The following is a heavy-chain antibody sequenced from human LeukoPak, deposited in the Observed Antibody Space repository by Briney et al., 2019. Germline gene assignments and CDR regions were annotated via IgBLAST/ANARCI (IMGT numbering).Heavy chain of an antibody. Sequence: PGGPLRLSCAASGFTFSSYAMSWVRQAPGKGLEWVSAISGSGGSTYYADSVKGRFTISRDNSKNTLYLQMNSLRAEDTAVYYCARRHYFDSSGYDPYYFDYWGQGTLVTVSS. CDR1: GFTFSSYA. CDR3: ARRHYFDSSGYDPYYFDY. J-gene: IGHJ4*02. CDR2: ISGSGGST. V-gene: IGHV3-23*01. D-gene: IGHD3-22*01.